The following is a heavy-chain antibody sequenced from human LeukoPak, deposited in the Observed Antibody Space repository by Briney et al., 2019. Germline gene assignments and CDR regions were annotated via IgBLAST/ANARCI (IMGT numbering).Heavy chain of an antibody. CDR3: ARDPGDYNHDWYFDL. CDR2: IQTSGNA. CDR1: GGSLSSYY. D-gene: IGHD4-17*01. J-gene: IGHJ2*01. Sequence: SETLSLTCTVSGGSLSSYYWIWIRQPAGKGLEWIGRIQTSGNADYNPSLKSRVTMSVDTSKNQLSLRMRSVTAADTAVYYCARDPGDYNHDWYFDLWGRGTLVTVSS. V-gene: IGHV4-4*07.